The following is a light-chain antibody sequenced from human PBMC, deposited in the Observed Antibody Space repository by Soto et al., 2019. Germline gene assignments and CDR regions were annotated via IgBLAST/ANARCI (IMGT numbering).Light chain of an antibody. Sequence: IVLTQSPGTLPLSPGERATLSCGASQSVTSNFIAWYQKKPGLAPRLLIFDAVRRATGIPDRFSGSGSGTDFTLTSRRLEPDDFAVYYCHHFDDSPTFGGGTKVEI. J-gene: IGKJ4*01. CDR3: HHFDDSPT. CDR1: QSVTSNF. CDR2: DAV. V-gene: IGKV3D-20*01.